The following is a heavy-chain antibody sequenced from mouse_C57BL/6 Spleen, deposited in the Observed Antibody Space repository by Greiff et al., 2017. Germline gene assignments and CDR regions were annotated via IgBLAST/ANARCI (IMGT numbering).Heavy chain of an antibody. CDR3: ARWEVTDRYFDV. CDR2: INPYNGDT. D-gene: IGHD2-5*01. Sequence: EVQLQQSGPELVKPGDSVKISCKASGYSFTGYFMNWVMQSHGKSLEWIGRINPYNGDTFYNQKFKGKATLTVDKSSSTAHMELRSLTSEDSAVYYCARWEVTDRYFDVWGTGTTVTVSS. CDR1: GYSFTGYF. V-gene: IGHV1-20*01. J-gene: IGHJ1*03.